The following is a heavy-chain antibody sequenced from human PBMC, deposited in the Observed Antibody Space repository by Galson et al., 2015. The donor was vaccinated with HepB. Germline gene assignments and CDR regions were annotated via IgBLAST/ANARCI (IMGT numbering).Heavy chain of an antibody. D-gene: IGHD3-16*01. CDR3: ARDNEITVAAFDY. Sequence: SVKVSCKASGYTFTSYAMHWVRQAPGQRLEWMGWINAGNGNTKYSQKLQGRVTITRDTSASTAYMELSSLRSEDTAVYYCARDNEITVAAFDYWGQGTLVTVSS. V-gene: IGHV1-3*01. CDR2: INAGNGNT. CDR1: GYTFTSYA. J-gene: IGHJ4*02.